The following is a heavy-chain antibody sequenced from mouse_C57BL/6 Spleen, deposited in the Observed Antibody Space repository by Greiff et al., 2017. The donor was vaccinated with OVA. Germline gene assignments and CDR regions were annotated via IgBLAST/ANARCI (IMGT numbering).Heavy chain of an antibody. J-gene: IGHJ4*01. D-gene: IGHD1-1*01. V-gene: IGHV2-6*01. Sequence: VKLMESGPGLVAPSQSLSITCTVSGFSLTSYGVDWVRQSPGKGLEWLGVIWGVGSTNYNSALKSRLSISKDNSKSQVFLKMNSLQTDDTAMCACATSYCVSAMDYWGQGTSVTVSS. CDR2: IWGVGST. CDR1: GFSLTSYG. CDR3: ATSYCVSAMDY.